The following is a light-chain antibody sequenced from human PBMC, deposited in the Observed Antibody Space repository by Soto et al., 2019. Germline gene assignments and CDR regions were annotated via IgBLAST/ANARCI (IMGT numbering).Light chain of an antibody. V-gene: IGLV2-14*01. CDR2: EVS. J-gene: IGLJ1*01. Sequence: QSALTQPASVSGSPGQSITISCTGTSSDVGGYNYVSWYQQHPGKAPKLIIYEVSNRSSGVSNRFSGSKSGNTASLTISGRQAEDEADYYCNSYTSKSTGVFGTGTKLTVL. CDR3: NSYTSKSTGV. CDR1: SSDVGGYNY.